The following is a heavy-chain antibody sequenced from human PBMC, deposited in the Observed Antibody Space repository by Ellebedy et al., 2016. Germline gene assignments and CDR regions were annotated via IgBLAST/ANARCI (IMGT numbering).Heavy chain of an antibody. CDR2: FDPEDGET. CDR1: GYILTELS. J-gene: IGHJ5*02. Sequence: ASVKVSXKVSGYILTELSIHWVRQAPGKGLEWMGGFDPEDGETIYAQEFQGRVTMTEDTSPDTAYMELRSLRSDDTAVYYCARDENSSSWYGVSWFDPWGQGTLVTVSS. CDR3: ARDENSSSWYGVSWFDP. V-gene: IGHV1-24*01. D-gene: IGHD6-13*01.